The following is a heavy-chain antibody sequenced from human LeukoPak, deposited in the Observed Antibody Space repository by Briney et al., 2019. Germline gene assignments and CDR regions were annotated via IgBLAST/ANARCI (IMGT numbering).Heavy chain of an antibody. CDR1: GGSISSSSYY. D-gene: IGHD3-16*01. Sequence: PSETLSLTCTVSGGSISSSSYYWGWIRQPPGKGLEWIGNIYYTGSSYYNPSLKSRVTISVDTSKNQFSLKLSSVTAADTAVYYCASESRLAALIAWGQGTLVTVSS. V-gene: IGHV4-39*01. J-gene: IGHJ5*02. CDR2: IYYTGSS. CDR3: ASESRLAALIA.